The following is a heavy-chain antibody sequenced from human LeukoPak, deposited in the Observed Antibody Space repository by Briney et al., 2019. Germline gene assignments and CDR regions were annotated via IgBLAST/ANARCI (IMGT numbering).Heavy chain of an antibody. CDR1: GGSISSYY. J-gene: IGHJ4*02. Sequence: SETLSLTCTVSGGSISSYYWSWIRQPLGKGLEWIGYIYYSGSTNYNPSLKSRVTISVDTSKNQFSLKLSSVTAADTAVYYCARGQQLVGPLGYWGQGTLVTVSS. CDR3: ARGQQLVGPLGY. V-gene: IGHV4-59*01. CDR2: IYYSGST. D-gene: IGHD6-13*01.